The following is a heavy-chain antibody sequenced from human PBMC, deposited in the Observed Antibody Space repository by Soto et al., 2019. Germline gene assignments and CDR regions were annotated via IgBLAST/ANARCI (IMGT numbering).Heavy chain of an antibody. D-gene: IGHD1-1*01. J-gene: IGHJ4*02. V-gene: IGHV1-18*01. CDR3: ARGTGSDY. Sequence: WVRQAPGQGLEWMGWISPNSGYTNFAQQFQDRVTLTTDTSTSTAYMELRSLRADDTALYYCARGTGSDYWGQGTQVTVSS. CDR2: ISPNSGYT.